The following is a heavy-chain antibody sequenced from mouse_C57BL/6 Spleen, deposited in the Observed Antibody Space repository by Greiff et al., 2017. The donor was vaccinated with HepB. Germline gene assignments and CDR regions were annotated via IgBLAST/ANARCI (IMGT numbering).Heavy chain of an antibody. V-gene: IGHV1-52*01. CDR2: IDPSDSET. J-gene: IGHJ3*01. CDR1: GYTFTSYW. D-gene: IGHD2-5*01. CDR3: ARRGYSNYVFAY. Sequence: VQLQQPGAELVRPGSSVKLSCKASGYTFTSYWMHWVKQRPIQGLEWIGNIDPSDSETHYNQKFKDKATLTVDKSSSTAYMQLSSLTSEDSAVYYCARRGYSNYVFAYWGQGTLVTVSA.